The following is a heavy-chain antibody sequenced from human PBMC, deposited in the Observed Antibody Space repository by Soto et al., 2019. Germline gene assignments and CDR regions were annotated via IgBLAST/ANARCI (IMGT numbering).Heavy chain of an antibody. J-gene: IGHJ4*01. Sequence: GWSLRLSCAASVFTFIGSAMHWVRQASGKGLEWVGRIRSKANSYATAYAASVKGRFTISRDDSKNTAYLQMNSLKTEDTAVYYCTGYYYGSGSYSDYWGQEPWSPSPQ. CDR3: TGYYYGSGSYSDY. D-gene: IGHD3-10*01. CDR2: IRSKANSYAT. CDR1: VFTFIGSA. V-gene: IGHV3-73*01.